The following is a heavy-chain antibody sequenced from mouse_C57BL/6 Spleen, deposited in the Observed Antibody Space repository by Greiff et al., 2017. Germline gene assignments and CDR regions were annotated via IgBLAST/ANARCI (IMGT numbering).Heavy chain of an antibody. J-gene: IGHJ2*01. Sequence: QVQLQQPGAELVKPGASVKLSCKASGYTFTSYWMQWVKQRPGQGLEWIGEIDPSDSYTNYNQKFKGKATLTVDTSSSTAYMQLSSLTSEDSAVYYCARSALYSFDYWGQGTTLTVSS. CDR2: IDPSDSYT. CDR3: ARSALYSFDY. V-gene: IGHV1-50*01. CDR1: GYTFTSYW. D-gene: IGHD2-1*01.